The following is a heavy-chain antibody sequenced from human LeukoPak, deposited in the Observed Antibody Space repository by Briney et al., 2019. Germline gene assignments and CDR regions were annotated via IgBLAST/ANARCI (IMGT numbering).Heavy chain of an antibody. CDR1: GGSISSYY. D-gene: IGHD3-10*01. V-gene: IGHV4-59*01. CDR3: ASSKGLYYYGSGSYYIFDY. CDR2: IYYSGST. J-gene: IGHJ4*02. Sequence: SETLSLTCTVSGGSISSYYWSWIPQPPGKGLEWIRYIYYSGSTNYNPSLKSRVTISVDTSKNQFSLKLSSVTAADTAVYYCASSKGLYYYGSGSYYIFDYWGQGTLVTVSS.